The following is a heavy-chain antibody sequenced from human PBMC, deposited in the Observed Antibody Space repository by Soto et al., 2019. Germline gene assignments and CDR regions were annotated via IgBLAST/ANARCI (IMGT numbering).Heavy chain of an antibody. Sequence: SETLSLTCTVSGGSVSSGRYQWSWIRQSPGKGLEWIGYIYYTGTTNYNPSLKSRVTISVDTSKDQFSLKLTSVTAADTALYFCARLQFYDFWSGSVTMDVWGQGTSVTVSS. D-gene: IGHD3-3*01. V-gene: IGHV4-61*01. CDR3: ARLQFYDFWSGSVTMDV. CDR2: IYYTGTT. J-gene: IGHJ6*02. CDR1: GGSVSSGRYQ.